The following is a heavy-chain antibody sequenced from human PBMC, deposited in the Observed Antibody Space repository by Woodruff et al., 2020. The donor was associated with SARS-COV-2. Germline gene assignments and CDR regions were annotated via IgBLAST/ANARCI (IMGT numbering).Heavy chain of an antibody. V-gene: IGHV4-39*01. J-gene: IGHJ4*02. D-gene: IGHD6-13*01. CDR3: ARLIDSSSWYKGFDY. Sequence: YNPSLKSRVTISVDTSKNQFSLKLSSVTAADTAVYYCARLIDSSSWYKGFDYWGQGTLVTVSS.